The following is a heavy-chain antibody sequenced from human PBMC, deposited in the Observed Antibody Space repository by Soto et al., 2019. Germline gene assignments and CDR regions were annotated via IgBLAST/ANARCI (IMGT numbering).Heavy chain of an antibody. CDR2: ISYDGSNK. J-gene: IGHJ4*02. V-gene: IGHV3-30-3*01. Sequence: PGGSLRLSXAASGFTFSSYAMHWVRQAPGKGLEWVAVISYDGSNKYYADSVKGRFTISRDNSKNTLYLQMNSLRAEDTAVYYCAWLEPPDDCWGQGTLVTVSS. D-gene: IGHD5-12*01. CDR1: GFTFSSYA. CDR3: AWLEPPDDC.